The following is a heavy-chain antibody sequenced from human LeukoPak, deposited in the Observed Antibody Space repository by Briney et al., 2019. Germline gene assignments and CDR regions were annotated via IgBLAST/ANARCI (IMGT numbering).Heavy chain of an antibody. V-gene: IGHV4-34*01. CDR2: VNHSGST. Sequence: SETLSLTCAVYGGSFSDYYWSWIRQPPGKGLEWIGDVNHSGSTNYNPSLKSRITTSLDTSKNQVSLKLTSVTAADTAVYYCASLLLDVWGKGTTVTVSS. J-gene: IGHJ6*04. CDR1: GGSFSDYY. CDR3: ASLLLDV.